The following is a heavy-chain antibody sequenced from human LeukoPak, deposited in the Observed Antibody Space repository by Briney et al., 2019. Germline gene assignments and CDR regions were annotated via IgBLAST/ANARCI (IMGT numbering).Heavy chain of an antibody. CDR2: ISAYNGKT. CDR3: ARDVGEGYCSGGSCSDY. J-gene: IGHJ4*02. CDR1: GYTFSNHG. V-gene: IGHV1-18*01. Sequence: ASVKVSCKASGYTFSNHGISWVRQAPGQGLEWMGWISAYNGKTNYKQKLEGRVTMTTDTSTSTAYMELRRLRSDDTAVYYCARDVGEGYCSGGSCSDYWGQGTLVTVSS. D-gene: IGHD2-15*01.